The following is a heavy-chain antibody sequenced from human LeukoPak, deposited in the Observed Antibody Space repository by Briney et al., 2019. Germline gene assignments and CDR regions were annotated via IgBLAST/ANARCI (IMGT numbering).Heavy chain of an antibody. CDR3: VSPTADYPFLYYFDS. CDR2: ISSSGSTI. V-gene: IGHV3-11*04. J-gene: IGHJ4*02. CDR1: GFTFSDYY. D-gene: IGHD5-12*01. Sequence: GGSLRLSCAASGFTFSDYYMSWIRQAPGKGLEWVSYISSSGSTIYYADSVKGRFAISRDNSKNTLFLQMNNLRSEDTALYYCVSPTADYPFLYYFDSWGQGTLVTVSS.